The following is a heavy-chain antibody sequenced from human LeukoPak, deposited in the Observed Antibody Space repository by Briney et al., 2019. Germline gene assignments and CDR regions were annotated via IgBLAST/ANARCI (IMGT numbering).Heavy chain of an antibody. D-gene: IGHD1-26*01. CDR1: GFTFSSYG. J-gene: IGHJ5*02. CDR2: ISYDGSNK. V-gene: IGHV3-30*18. CDR3: AKGGSPGGWFDP. Sequence: GGSLRLSCAASGFTFSSYGMHWVRQAPGKGLEWVAVISYDGSNKYYADPVKGRFTISRDNSKNTLYLQMNSLRAEDTAVYYCAKGGSPGGWFDPWGQGTLVTVSS.